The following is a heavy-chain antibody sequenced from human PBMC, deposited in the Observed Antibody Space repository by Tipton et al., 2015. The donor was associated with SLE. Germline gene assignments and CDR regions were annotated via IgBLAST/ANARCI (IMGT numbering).Heavy chain of an antibody. D-gene: IGHD4-17*01. V-gene: IGHV3-74*01. CDR2: INTDGSHT. Sequence: SLRLSCSVSGFTFTTYWMHWVRQAPGKGLVWVSRINTDGSHTAYADSVRGRFTISRDNAENTVYLLVNSLRADDTAVYYCAKDDSGANSLDYWGQRTLVTVSS. J-gene: IGHJ4*02. CDR1: GFTFTTYW. CDR3: AKDDSGANSLDY.